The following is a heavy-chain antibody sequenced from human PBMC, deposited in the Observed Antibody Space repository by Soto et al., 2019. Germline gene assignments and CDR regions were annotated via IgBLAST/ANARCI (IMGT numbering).Heavy chain of an antibody. CDR1: GGSISSYY. V-gene: IGHV4-4*07. D-gene: IGHD3-22*01. J-gene: IGHJ6*02. CDR2: IYTSGST. CDR3: ARVATNYDSSGYYYPYYYGMDV. Sequence: QVQLQESGPGLVKPSETLSLTCTVSGGSISSYYWSWIRQPAGKGLEWIGRIYTSGSTNYNPSLKSRVHMSVDTSKKQFYLKLSSVTAADTAVYYCARVATNYDSSGYYYPYYYGMDVWGQGTTVTVSS.